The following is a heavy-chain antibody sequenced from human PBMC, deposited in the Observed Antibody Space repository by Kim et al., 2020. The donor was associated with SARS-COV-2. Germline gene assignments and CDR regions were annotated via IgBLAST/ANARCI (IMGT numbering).Heavy chain of an antibody. J-gene: IGHJ6*02. CDR2: ISAYNGNT. Sequence: ASVKVSCKASGYTFTSYGISWVRQAPGQGLEWMGWISAYNGNTNYAQKHQGRVTMTTDTSTSTAYMALRSLRSDDTAVYYCARNGPPIVVVPAAPQAGINDYYYYGMDGWGQGTTVTVAS. CDR1: GYTFTSYG. CDR3: ARNGPPIVVVPAAPQAGINDYYYYGMDG. V-gene: IGHV1-18*01. D-gene: IGHD2-2*01.